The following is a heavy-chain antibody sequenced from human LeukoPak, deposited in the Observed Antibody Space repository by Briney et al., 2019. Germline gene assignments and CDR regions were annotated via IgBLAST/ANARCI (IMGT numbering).Heavy chain of an antibody. D-gene: IGHD7-27*01. CDR3: ARFWVGYGMDV. CDR2: IYSGGST. Sequence: QPGGSLRLSCASSGFTLSSNYMSWARQAPGKGLEWVSDIYSGGSTYYADSVKGRFTISRDNPKNTLYLQMNSLRAEDTGVYYCARFWVGYGMDVWGQWTTVTVSS. J-gene: IGHJ6*02. CDR1: GFTLSSNY. V-gene: IGHV3-53*01.